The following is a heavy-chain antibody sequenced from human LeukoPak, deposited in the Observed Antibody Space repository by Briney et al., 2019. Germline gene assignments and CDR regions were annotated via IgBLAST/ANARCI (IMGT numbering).Heavy chain of an antibody. V-gene: IGHV1-8*01. CDR2: MNPNSGNT. J-gene: IGHJ4*02. D-gene: IGHD3-16*01. Sequence: ASVKVSCKASGYTFTSYGINWVRQATGQGLEWMGWMNPNSGNTGYAQKFQGRVTMTRNTSISTAYMELSSLRSEDTAVYYCARATYYDYVWGSPDFDYWGQGTLVTVSS. CDR1: GYTFTSYG. CDR3: ARATYYDYVWGSPDFDY.